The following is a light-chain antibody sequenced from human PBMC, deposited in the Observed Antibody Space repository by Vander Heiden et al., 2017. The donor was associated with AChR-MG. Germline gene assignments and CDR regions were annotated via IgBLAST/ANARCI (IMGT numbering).Light chain of an antibody. Sequence: QSVFTQPPSVSGAPGQRVTISCTGTSSNIGAAYEVHWYPHLPGTAPKLLIYGNSNRPSGVPDRFSASKSDTSASLAVTGLHPDDEAVYYCQSYDVSLSAAVFGGGTKLTVL. CDR2: GNS. CDR3: QSYDVSLSAAV. V-gene: IGLV1-40*01. CDR1: SSNIGAAYE. J-gene: IGLJ2*01.